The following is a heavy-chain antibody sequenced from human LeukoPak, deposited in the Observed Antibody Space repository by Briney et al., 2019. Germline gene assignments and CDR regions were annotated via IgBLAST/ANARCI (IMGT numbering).Heavy chain of an antibody. Sequence: SETLSLTCAVYGGSFSGYYWSWIRQPPGKGLEWIGEINHSGSTNYNPSLKSRVTISVDTSKNQFSLKLSSVTAADTAVYYCARLREAAAGTSSWFDPWGQGTLVTVSS. D-gene: IGHD6-13*01. CDR2: INHSGST. V-gene: IGHV4-34*01. CDR3: ARLREAAAGTSSWFDP. J-gene: IGHJ5*02. CDR1: GGSFSGYY.